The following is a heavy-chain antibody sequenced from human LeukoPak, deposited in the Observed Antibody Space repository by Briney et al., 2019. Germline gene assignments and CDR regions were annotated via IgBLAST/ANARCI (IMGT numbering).Heavy chain of an antibody. V-gene: IGHV3-30*04. Sequence: PGGSLRLSRAASGFTFSSYAMHWVRQAPGTGLEWVAVISYDGSNKYYADSVKGRFTISRDNSKNTLYLQMNSLRAEDTAVYYCARDRDYDILTGYPYLIDYWGQGTLVTVSS. CDR3: ARDRDYDILTGYPYLIDY. J-gene: IGHJ4*02. CDR2: ISYDGSNK. CDR1: GFTFSSYA. D-gene: IGHD3-9*01.